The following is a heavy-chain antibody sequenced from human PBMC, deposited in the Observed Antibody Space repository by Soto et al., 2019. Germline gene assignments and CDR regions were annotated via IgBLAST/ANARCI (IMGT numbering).Heavy chain of an antibody. CDR1: GYTFTSYG. V-gene: IGHV1-18*01. CDR3: TKGPYYDLSKAYYFDY. CDR2: ISANNGNT. Sequence: ASVKVSCKASGYTFTSYGISWVRQAPGQGPEWMGWISANNGNTNYVQRLQGRVTMTTDTSTTTAYMELRSLGPDDTAVYYCTKGPYYDLSKAYYFDYWGQGTLVTVSS. J-gene: IGHJ4*02. D-gene: IGHD3-3*01.